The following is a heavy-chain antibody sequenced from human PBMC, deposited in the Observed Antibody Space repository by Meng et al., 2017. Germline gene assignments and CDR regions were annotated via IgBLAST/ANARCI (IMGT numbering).Heavy chain of an antibody. CDR2: ISWDGGST. CDR3: AKDGYGDYYGMDV. J-gene: IGHJ6*04. CDR1: GFTFDDYA. Sequence: GESLKISCAASGFTFDDYAMHWVRQAPGKGLEWVSLISWDGGSTYYADSVKGRFTISRDNSKNSLYLQMNSLRAGDTALYYCAKDGYGDYYGMDVWGKGTTVTVSS. V-gene: IGHV3-43D*03. D-gene: IGHD4-17*01.